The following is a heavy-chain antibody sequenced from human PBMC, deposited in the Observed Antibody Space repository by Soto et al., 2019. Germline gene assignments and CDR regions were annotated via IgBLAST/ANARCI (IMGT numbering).Heavy chain of an antibody. CDR2: ISGYNGNT. CDR1: GYTFTSYY. V-gene: IGHV1-18*01. Sequence: QVQLVQSGAEVKKPGSSVKVSCKASGYTFTSYYISWVRQAPGQGLEWMGWISGYNGNTNYAQKLQGRVTMTTDTSTSSVDMKRRSLRDTATDVYSCDGEGAPILNWGQGTLVTVSS. CDR3: DGEGAPILN. J-gene: IGHJ4*02.